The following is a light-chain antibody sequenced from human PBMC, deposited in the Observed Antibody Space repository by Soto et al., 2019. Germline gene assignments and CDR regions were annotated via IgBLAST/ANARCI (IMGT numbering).Light chain of an antibody. CDR2: GAS. V-gene: IGKV3-20*01. CDR3: QQYGSSPPYN. Sequence: EIVLTQSPGTLSLSPGERATLSCRASQSVSSSYLAWYQQKPGQAPRLLIYGASSRATGIPDRFSGSGSGKDFTLTISRLEAEDFAVYYCQQYGSSPPYNFGQGTKLEIK. J-gene: IGKJ2*01. CDR1: QSVSSSY.